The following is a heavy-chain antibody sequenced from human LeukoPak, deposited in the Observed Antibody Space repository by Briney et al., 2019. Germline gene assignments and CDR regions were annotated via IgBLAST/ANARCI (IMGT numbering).Heavy chain of an antibody. Sequence: SETLSLTCSVPGYSISSGYHWAWIRQPPGKGLEWIASIYHSGSTFYNPSLKYRVSTSVDTSKNQFSLNLSSVTAADTAVYYCARAYSYVYYFDSWGQGNLVTVSS. J-gene: IGHJ4*02. D-gene: IGHD5-18*01. CDR3: ARAYSYVYYFDS. CDR1: GYSISSGYH. V-gene: IGHV4-38-2*02. CDR2: IYHSGST.